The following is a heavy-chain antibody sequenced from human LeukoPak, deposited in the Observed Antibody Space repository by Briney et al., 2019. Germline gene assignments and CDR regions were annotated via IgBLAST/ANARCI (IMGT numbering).Heavy chain of an antibody. CDR2: IYYSGST. D-gene: IGHD6-19*01. Sequence: SETLSLTCTVSGGSISSSSYYWGWIRQPPGKGLEWIGSIYYSGSTYYNPSLKSRVTISVDTSKNQFSLKLSSVTAADTAVYYCARVGYSGGWYHYYYYYMDVWGKGTTVTVSS. J-gene: IGHJ6*03. CDR1: GGSISSSSYY. CDR3: ARVGYSGGWYHYYYYYMDV. V-gene: IGHV4-39*07.